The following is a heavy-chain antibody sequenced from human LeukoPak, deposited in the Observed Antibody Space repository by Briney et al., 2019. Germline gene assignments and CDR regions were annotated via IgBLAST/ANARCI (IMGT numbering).Heavy chain of an antibody. Sequence: PGGSLRLSCAASGFTVSSNYMSWVRQAPGKGLEWVSVIYSGGSTYYAGSVKGRFTISRDNSKNTLYLQMNSLRAEDTAVYYCARSHCSSTSCPFDYWGQGTLVTVSS. J-gene: IGHJ4*02. V-gene: IGHV3-66*02. CDR1: GFTVSSNY. CDR2: IYSGGST. D-gene: IGHD2-2*01. CDR3: ARSHCSSTSCPFDY.